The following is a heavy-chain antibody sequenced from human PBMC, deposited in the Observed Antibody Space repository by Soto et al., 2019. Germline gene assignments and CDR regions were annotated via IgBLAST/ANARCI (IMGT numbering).Heavy chain of an antibody. CDR2: INPSGGST. J-gene: IGHJ4*02. D-gene: IGHD3-22*01. CDR3: ARDQIVYYYDSSGLFDY. V-gene: IGHV1-46*01. Sequence: ASVKVSCKASGYTFTSYYMHWVRQAPGQGLEWMGIINPSGGSTSYAQKFQGRVTMTRDTSTSTVYMELSSLRSEDTAVYYCARDQIVYYYDSSGLFDYWGQGTLVTVSS. CDR1: GYTFTSYY.